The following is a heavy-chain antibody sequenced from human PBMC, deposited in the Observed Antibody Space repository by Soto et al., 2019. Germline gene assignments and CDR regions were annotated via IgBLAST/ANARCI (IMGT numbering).Heavy chain of an antibody. CDR2: MEPRTGRT. CDR1: GYSFTSLD. CDR3: ARGVSAGVDY. V-gene: IGHV1-8*01. Sequence: QVQLVQSGAEVREPGASVKVSCKASGYSFTSLDINWVRQTAGQGLEWMGWMEPRTGRTGYAQKFQGRVTMTRDTSINTAYMKLTNLTSDDTAFYYCARGVSAGVDYWGQGTLVIVSS. J-gene: IGHJ4*02. D-gene: IGHD1-26*01.